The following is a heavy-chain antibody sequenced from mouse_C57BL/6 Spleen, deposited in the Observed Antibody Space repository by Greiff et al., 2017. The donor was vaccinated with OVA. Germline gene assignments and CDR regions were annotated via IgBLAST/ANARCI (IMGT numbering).Heavy chain of an antibody. Sequence: VQLQQSVAELVRPGASVKLSCTASGFNIKNTYMHWVKQRPEQGLEWIGRIDPANGNTKYAPKFQGKATITADTSSNTAYMELRSLTSEDAAVYYCTGYGSNHGYFDVWGTGTTVTVSS. J-gene: IGHJ1*03. CDR1: GFNIKNTY. CDR2: IDPANGNT. CDR3: TGYGSNHGYFDV. V-gene: IGHV14-3*01. D-gene: IGHD1-1*01.